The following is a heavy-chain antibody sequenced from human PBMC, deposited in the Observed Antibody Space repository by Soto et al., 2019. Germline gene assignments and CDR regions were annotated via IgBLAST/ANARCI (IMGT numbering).Heavy chain of an antibody. CDR2: ISDDGSRT. CDR1: GFSFHTFE. Sequence: EVQLLESGGGLVQPGGSLRLSCAASGFSFHTFEMSWVRQAPGRGLEWVSFISDDGSRTYYADAVKGRFTISRDNFKYPLCLQMNSLTVEVTAVYACVKGGWLDFWGQGTLVSVS. J-gene: IGHJ5*01. CDR3: VKGGWLDF. D-gene: IGHD1-26*01. V-gene: IGHV3-23*01.